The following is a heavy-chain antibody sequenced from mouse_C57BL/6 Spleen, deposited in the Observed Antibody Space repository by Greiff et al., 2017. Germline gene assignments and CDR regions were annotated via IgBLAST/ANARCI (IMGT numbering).Heavy chain of an antibody. V-gene: IGHV1-15*01. CDR2: IYPETGGT. CDR1: GYTFTDYE. CDR3: TRSSPIYYYGSSSDY. D-gene: IGHD1-1*01. J-gene: IGHJ2*01. Sequence: VQLQQSGAELVRPGASVTLSCKASGYTFTDYEMHWVKQTPVHGLEWIGAIYPETGGTAYNQKFKGKALLTADKSSSTAYMELRSLTSEDSAVYYCTRSSPIYYYGSSSDYWGQGTTLTVSS.